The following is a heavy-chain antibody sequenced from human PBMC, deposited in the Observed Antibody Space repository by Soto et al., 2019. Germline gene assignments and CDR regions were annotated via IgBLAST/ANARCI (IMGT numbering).Heavy chain of an antibody. V-gene: IGHV1-3*01. Sequence: ASVKVSCKASGYTFTSYAMHWVRQAPGQRLEWMGIINAGNGNTKYAQKFQGRVTMTRDTSTSTVYMELSSLRSEDTAVYYCARDRISSGWYQWGQGTLVTVSS. J-gene: IGHJ4*02. CDR1: GYTFTSYA. CDR2: INAGNGNT. D-gene: IGHD6-19*01. CDR3: ARDRISSGWYQ.